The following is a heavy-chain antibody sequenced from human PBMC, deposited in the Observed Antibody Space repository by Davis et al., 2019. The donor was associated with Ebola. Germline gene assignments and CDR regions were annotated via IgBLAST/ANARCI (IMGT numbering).Heavy chain of an antibody. CDR2: INHSGST. CDR1: GGSFSGYY. CDR3: ARESHYGDYGDFDY. V-gene: IGHV4-34*01. J-gene: IGHJ4*02. D-gene: IGHD4-17*01. Sequence: PGGSLRLSCAVYGGSFSGYYWSWIRQPPGKGLEWIGEINHSGSTNYNPSLKSRVTISVDTSKNQFSLKLSSVTAADTAVYYCARESHYGDYGDFDYWGQGTLVTVSS.